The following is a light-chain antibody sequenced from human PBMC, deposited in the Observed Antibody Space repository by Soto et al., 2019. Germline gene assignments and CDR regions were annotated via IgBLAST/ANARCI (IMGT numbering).Light chain of an antibody. CDR3: AAWDDSLNAVL. J-gene: IGLJ2*01. CDR2: SDN. V-gene: IGLV1-44*01. Sequence: QAVETQPPSASGTPGQRVTISCSGSNSNIGSNAVNWYQHLPGTAPKLLISSDNQGPSGVPDRFSGSKSGTSASLAISGLQSEDEADYYCAAWDDSLNAVLFGGGTKLTVL. CDR1: NSNIGSNA.